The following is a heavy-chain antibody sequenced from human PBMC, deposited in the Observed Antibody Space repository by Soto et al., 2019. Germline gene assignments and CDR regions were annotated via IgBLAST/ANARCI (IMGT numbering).Heavy chain of an antibody. CDR3: ARHSNEYRKSLDS. J-gene: IGHJ5*02. V-gene: IGHV4-59*08. CDR1: GGSISGYY. D-gene: IGHD5-18*01. Sequence: QLQLQESGPGLVKPSETLSLTCPVSGGSISGYYWSWLRQPPGKGLEWIAFIHYTGSSNSNRSLTSRVTISVDTSKNQFSLKLSSVTAADTAVYYCARHSNEYRKSLDSWGQGTLVTVSS. CDR2: IHYTGSS.